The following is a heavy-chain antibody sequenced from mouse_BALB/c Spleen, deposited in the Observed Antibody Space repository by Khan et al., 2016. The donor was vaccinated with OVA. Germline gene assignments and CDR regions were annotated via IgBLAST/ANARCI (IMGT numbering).Heavy chain of an antibody. CDR3: AKFTPDYYSMDY. D-gene: IGHD1-1*01. J-gene: IGHJ4*01. CDR1: GFSLTSYG. Sequence: VQLQESGPGLVAPSQSLSITCTVSGFSLTSYGVSWVRQSPGKGLEWLGVIWGDGSTNYHSTLISRLIISKDNSKSQFFLKLTGLQTDDTATYYCAKFTPDYYSMDYWGQGTSVTVSS. V-gene: IGHV2-3*01. CDR2: IWGDGST.